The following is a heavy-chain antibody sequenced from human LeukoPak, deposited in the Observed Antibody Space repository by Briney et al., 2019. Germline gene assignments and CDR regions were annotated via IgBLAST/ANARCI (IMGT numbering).Heavy chain of an antibody. V-gene: IGHV1-2*02. D-gene: IGHD6-19*01. J-gene: IGHJ4*02. Sequence: GASVKVSCKASGYTFTGYYMHWVRQAPGQGLEWMGWINPNSGGTNYAQKFQGRVTMTRDTSISTAYMELSRLRSDDTAVYYCARISRSLPPISSGWYLYYWGQGTLVTVSS. CDR3: ARISRSLPPISSGWYLYY. CDR1: GYTFTGYY. CDR2: INPNSGGT.